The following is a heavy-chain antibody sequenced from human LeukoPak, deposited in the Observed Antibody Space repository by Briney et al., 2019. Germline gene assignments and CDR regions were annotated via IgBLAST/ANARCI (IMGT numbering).Heavy chain of an antibody. Sequence: GRSLRLSCAASGFTFRGNGMHWVRQAPGKGLEWAASIWYDGSNRYYADSVKRRFTISRDNSKNTLFLQMNSLTAEDTAVYYCARDQGTSVTAMVGGHFDYWGPGTLVTVSS. J-gene: IGHJ4*02. CDR3: ARDQGTSVTAMVGGHFDY. CDR1: GFTFRGNG. V-gene: IGHV3-33*01. D-gene: IGHD4-17*01. CDR2: IWYDGSNR.